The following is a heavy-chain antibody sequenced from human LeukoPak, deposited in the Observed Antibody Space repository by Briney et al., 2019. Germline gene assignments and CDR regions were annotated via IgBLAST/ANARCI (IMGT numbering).Heavy chain of an antibody. D-gene: IGHD2-15*01. J-gene: IGHJ4*02. CDR2: INHSGST. CDR1: GGSFSGYY. CDR3: ARHHDGGPKLRLDF. V-gene: IGHV4-34*01. Sequence: PSETLSLTCAVYGGSFSGYYWSWIRQPPGKGLEWIGEINHSGSTNYNPSLKSRVTISVDTSKNQFSLKLSSVTAADTAVYFCARHHDGGPKLRLDFWGLGVLVTVSS.